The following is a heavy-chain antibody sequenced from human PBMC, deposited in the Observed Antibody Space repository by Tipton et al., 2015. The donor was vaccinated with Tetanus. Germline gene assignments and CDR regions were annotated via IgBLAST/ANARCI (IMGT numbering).Heavy chain of an antibody. CDR2: IYYSGST. D-gene: IGHD3-10*01. J-gene: IGHJ4*02. Sequence: TLSLTCTVSGDSLSNGDYYWSWIRQPPGKALEWIGSIYYSGSTFYHPSLQSRVTISVDTSKNQFSLRLSSVTAADTAVYFCARHPPPYYYGSGSYLDYWGQGTPVTVSS. V-gene: IGHV4-39*01. CDR1: GDSLSNGDYY. CDR3: ARHPPPYYYGSGSYLDY.